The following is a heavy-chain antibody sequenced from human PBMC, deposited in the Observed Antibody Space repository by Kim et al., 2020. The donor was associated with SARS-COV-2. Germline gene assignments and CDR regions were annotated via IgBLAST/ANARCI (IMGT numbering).Heavy chain of an antibody. V-gene: IGHV1-2*02. J-gene: IGHJ4*02. D-gene: IGHD3-10*01. CDR3: ARDTPIDYGSGSYYDIFDY. CDR1: GYTFTGYY. Sequence: ASVKVSCKASGYTFTGYYMHWVRQAPGQGLEWMGWINPNSGGTNYAQKFQGRVTMTRDTSISTAYMELSRLRSDDTAVYYCARDTPIDYGSGSYYDIFDYWGQGTLVTVSS. CDR2: INPNSGGT.